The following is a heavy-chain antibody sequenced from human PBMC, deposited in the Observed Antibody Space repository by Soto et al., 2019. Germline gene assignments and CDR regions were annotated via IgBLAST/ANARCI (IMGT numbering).Heavy chain of an antibody. CDR2: MRSKSNSNAK. J-gene: IGHJ4*02. Sequence: GWSLRLACASSGFTFIGSSMHWGRQASAKGLGWVCRMRSKSNSNAKAYAASVKGRFTISRDDSKNTAYLQMNSLKTEDTAVYYGTSWGKGYFDWLPAIWGQGTLVTVSS. CDR1: GFTFIGSS. D-gene: IGHD3-9*01. V-gene: IGHV3-73*01. CDR3: TSWGKGYFDWLPAI.